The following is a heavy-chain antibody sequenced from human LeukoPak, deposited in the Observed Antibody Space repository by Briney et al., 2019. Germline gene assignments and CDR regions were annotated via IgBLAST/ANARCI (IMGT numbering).Heavy chain of an antibody. V-gene: IGHV1-18*01. J-gene: IGHJ4*02. CDR3: ARDQENYYDSSGSYYFDY. D-gene: IGHD3-22*01. CDR2: ISAYNGNT. CDR1: GYTFTSYG. Sequence: ASVKVSCKASGYTFTSYGISWVRQAPGQGLEWMGWISAYNGNTNYAQKLQGRVTMTTDTSTSTAYMELRSRRSDDTAVYYCARDQENYYDSSGSYYFDYWGQGTLVTASS.